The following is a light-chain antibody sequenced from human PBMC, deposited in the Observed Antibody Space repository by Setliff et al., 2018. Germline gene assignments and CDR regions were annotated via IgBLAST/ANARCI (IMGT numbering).Light chain of an antibody. CDR3: CSYAGGSYV. Sequence: QSVLTQPRSVSGSPGQSVTISCTGTSSDVGGYNYVSWYQQNPGQAPELMIHDVSKRPSGVPDRFSGSKSGDTASLTISGLQAEDEADYYCCSYAGGSYVFGSGTKVT. CDR1: SSDVGGYNY. CDR2: DVS. V-gene: IGLV2-11*01. J-gene: IGLJ1*01.